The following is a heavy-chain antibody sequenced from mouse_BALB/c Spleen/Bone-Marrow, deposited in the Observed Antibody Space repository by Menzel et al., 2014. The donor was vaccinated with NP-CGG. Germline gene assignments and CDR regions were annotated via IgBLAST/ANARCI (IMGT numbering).Heavy chain of an antibody. CDR3: AREYGNCWFAY. V-gene: IGHV5-17*02. CDR2: ISSGSSTI. D-gene: IGHD2-10*02. J-gene: IGHJ3*01. CDR1: GFTFSSFG. Sequence: EVQLVEPGGGLVQPGGSRKLSCAASGFTFSSFGMHWVRRAPEKGLEWVAYISSGSSTIYYADTVKGRFTISRDNPKNTLFLQMTSLRSEDTAMYYCAREYGNCWFAYWGQGTLVTVSA.